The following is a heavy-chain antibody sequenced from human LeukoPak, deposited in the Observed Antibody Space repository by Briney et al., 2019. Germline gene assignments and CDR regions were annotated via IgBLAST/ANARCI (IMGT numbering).Heavy chain of an antibody. V-gene: IGHV1-46*01. CDR1: YYIFSNFG. Sequence: AASVKVSCKGNYYIFSNFGLSWVRQAPGQGLEWMGIINPSGGSTSYAQKFQGRVTMTRDTSTSTVYMELSSLRSEDTAVYYCARGSTRIGWSPQGYWGQGTLVTVSS. CDR3: ARGSTRIGWSPQGY. D-gene: IGHD6-19*01. CDR2: INPSGGST. J-gene: IGHJ4*02.